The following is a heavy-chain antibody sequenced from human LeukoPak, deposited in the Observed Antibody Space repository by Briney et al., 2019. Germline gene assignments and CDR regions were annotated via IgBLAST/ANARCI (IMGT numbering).Heavy chain of an antibody. D-gene: IGHD4-17*01. Sequence: GGSLRLSCAPSGFTVSTNYMSWVRQAPGKGLGWVTVIFSGVSAYYADSVKGRFTISRDNTKNTLYLQMNSLRAEDTAVYYCAREADYDDYPPYYYYGMDVWGQGTTVTVSS. CDR2: IFSGVSA. J-gene: IGHJ6*02. V-gene: IGHV3-66*01. CDR1: GFTVSTNY. CDR3: AREADYDDYPPYYYYGMDV.